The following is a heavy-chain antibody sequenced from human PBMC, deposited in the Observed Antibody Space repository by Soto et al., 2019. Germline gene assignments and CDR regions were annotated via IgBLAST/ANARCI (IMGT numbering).Heavy chain of an antibody. CDR2: ISWNSGSI. J-gene: IGHJ4*02. CDR1: GFTFDDYA. V-gene: IGHV3-9*01. CDR3: AKDPVPYYYYDSSGYWDY. Sequence: EVQLVESGGGLVQPGRSLRLSCAASGFTFDDYAMHWVRQAPGKGLEWVSGISWNSGSIGYADSVKGRFTISRDNAKNSLYLHMNSLRAEDTALYYCAKDPVPYYYYDSSGYWDYWGQGTLVTVSS. D-gene: IGHD3-22*01.